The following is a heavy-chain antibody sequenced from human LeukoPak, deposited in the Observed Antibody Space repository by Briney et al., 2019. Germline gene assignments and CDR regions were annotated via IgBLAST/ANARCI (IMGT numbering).Heavy chain of an antibody. V-gene: IGHV3-7*01. J-gene: IGHJ5*02. D-gene: IGHD3-3*01. CDR2: IKQDGSEK. Sequence: GGSLRLSCAASGFTFSSYWMSWVRQAPGKGLEWVANIKQDGSEKYYVDSVKGRFTISRDNAKNSLYLQMNSLRAEDTAVYYCAREPADFGDNWFDPWGQGTLVTVSS. CDR3: AREPADFGDNWFDP. CDR1: GFTFSSYW.